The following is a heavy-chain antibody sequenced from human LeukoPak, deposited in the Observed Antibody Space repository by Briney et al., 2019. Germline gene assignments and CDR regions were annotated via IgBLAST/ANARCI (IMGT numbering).Heavy chain of an antibody. CDR2: ISGSGGTT. CDR3: AKAAYDSSGYYSTFDY. J-gene: IGHJ4*02. D-gene: IGHD3-22*01. V-gene: IGHV3-23*01. CDR1: GFTFSSYA. Sequence: GGSLRLSCAASGFTFSSYAMSWVRQAPGKGLEWVSGISGSGGTTYYADSVKGRFSISRDNSKNTLYLQVNSLRAEDTAVYQCAKAAYDSSGYYSTFDYWGQGTLVTVSS.